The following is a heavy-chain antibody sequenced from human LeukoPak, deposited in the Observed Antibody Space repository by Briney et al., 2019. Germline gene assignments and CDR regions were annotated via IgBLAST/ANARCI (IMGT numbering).Heavy chain of an antibody. CDR3: ASGPRYSYAGMDV. CDR1: GDSSGSITSYY. CDR2: IYYSGST. V-gene: IGHV4-61*03. J-gene: IGHJ6*02. D-gene: IGHD5-18*01. Sequence: SETLSLTCTVSGDSSGSITSYYWSWIRQPPGKGLEWIGYIYYSGSTNYNPSLKSRVTISVDTSKNHFSLKLTSVTAADTAVYYCASGPRYSYAGMDVWGQGTTVTVSS.